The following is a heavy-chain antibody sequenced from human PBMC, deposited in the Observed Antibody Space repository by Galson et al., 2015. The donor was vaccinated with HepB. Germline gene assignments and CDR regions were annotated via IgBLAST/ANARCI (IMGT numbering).Heavy chain of an antibody. CDR2: ISSSGDLM. CDR3: AKGHTHSLH. CDR1: GLTFKDLY. D-gene: IGHD2-15*01. Sequence: SLRLSCAASGLTFKDLYMTWIRQVPGKGLEWLSYISSSGDLMVYADSVKGRFTVSRDNPKNSLYLQMNSLRAEDTAVYYCAKGHTHSLHWGQGTLVIVSS. J-gene: IGHJ4*02. V-gene: IGHV3-11*01.